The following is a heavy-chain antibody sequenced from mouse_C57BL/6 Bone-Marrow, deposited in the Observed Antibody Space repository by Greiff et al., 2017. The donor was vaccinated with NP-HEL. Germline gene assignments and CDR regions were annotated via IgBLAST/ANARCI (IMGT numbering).Heavy chain of an antibody. V-gene: IGHV5-4*01. CDR2: ISDGGSYT. D-gene: IGHD1-1*01. CDR1: GFTFSSYA. Sequence: EVKLMESGGGLVKPGGSLKLSCAASGFTFSSYAMSWVRQTPEKRLEWVATISDGGSYTYYPDNVKGRFTISRDNAKNNLYLQMSHLKSEDTAMYYCARDPLYYYGSSSYYFDYWGQGTTLTVSS. CDR3: ARDPLYYYGSSSYYFDY. J-gene: IGHJ2*01.